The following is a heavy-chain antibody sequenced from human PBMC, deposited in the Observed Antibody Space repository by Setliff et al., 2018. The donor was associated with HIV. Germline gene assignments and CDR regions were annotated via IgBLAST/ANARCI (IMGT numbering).Heavy chain of an antibody. D-gene: IGHD1-7*01. V-gene: IGHV4-4*02. CDR2: IYHGGTT. J-gene: IGHJ4*02. Sequence: SETLSLTCAVSGDSIGSSSWWSWVRQAPGKGLEWIREIYHGGTTKYNPSLKSRVTMSVDRPNNHFSLRLTSVTAADTAVYFCARTNRWELLSPYFDAWGQGTLVTVSS. CDR1: GDSIGSSSW. CDR3: ARTNRWELLSPYFDA.